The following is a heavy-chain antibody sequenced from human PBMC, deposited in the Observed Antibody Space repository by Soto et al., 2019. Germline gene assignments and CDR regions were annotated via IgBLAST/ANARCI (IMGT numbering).Heavy chain of an antibody. CDR3: ARRDTSGFLRYFDN. CDR2: IVPNVGTV. D-gene: IGHD3-3*01. V-gene: IGHV1-69*06. CDR1: GGTLSSFINYP. J-gene: IGHJ4*02. Sequence: QMQLVQSGAEVKKPGSSVKVSCKASGGTLSSFINYPINWVRQAPGQGLEWMGGIVPNVGTVNYAQKFQGRVTITADKSTGTAYMELSSLRSADTALYYWARRDTSGFLRYFDNWGQGTLVTVSS.